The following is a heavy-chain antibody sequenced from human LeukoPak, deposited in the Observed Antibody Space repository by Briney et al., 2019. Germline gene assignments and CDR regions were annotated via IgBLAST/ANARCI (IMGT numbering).Heavy chain of an antibody. CDR1: GFAFNKYW. Sequence: GGSLRLSCAASGFAFNKYWVHWVRQVPGKGLVWVSRINGDGSSTMYADSVKGRFTISRDNAKNTLYLQMNSLRAEDTAVYYCAKTDSTIPNLLDVWGQGTTVTVSS. D-gene: IGHD2-15*01. J-gene: IGHJ6*02. CDR2: INGDGSST. V-gene: IGHV3-74*03. CDR3: AKTDSTIPNLLDV.